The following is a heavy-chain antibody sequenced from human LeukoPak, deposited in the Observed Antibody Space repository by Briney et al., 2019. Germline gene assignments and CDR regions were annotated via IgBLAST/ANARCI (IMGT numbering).Heavy chain of an antibody. Sequence: GGSLRLSRVASGFTVSSNYVSAVHQAPGKGLEWVSVIYSGGSTFYADSVKGRFTISRDNSKNTLFLQMNSLRAEDTAVYYCASGFCGGGSCYNDAFDIWGQGTMVTVSS. CDR1: GFTVSSNY. CDR2: IYSGGST. J-gene: IGHJ3*02. V-gene: IGHV3-66*01. CDR3: ASGFCGGGSCYNDAFDI. D-gene: IGHD2-15*01.